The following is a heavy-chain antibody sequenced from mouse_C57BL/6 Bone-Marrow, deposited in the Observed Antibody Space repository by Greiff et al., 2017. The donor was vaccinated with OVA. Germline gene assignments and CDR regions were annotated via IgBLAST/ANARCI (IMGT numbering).Heavy chain of an antibody. V-gene: IGHV7-1*01. Sequence: EVMLVDSGGGLVQSGRSLRLSCATSGFTFSDFYMEWVRQAPGKGLEWIAASRNKANDYTTEYSAAVKGRFIVSRDTSQSILYLQMNALRAEDTAIYYCARDALYYDYDRHYYAMDYWGQGTSVTVSS. J-gene: IGHJ4*01. CDR3: ARDALYYDYDRHYYAMDY. D-gene: IGHD2-4*01. CDR2: SRNKANDYTT. CDR1: GFTFSDFY.